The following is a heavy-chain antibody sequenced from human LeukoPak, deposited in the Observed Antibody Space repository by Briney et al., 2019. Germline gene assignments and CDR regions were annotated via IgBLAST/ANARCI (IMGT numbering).Heavy chain of an antibody. V-gene: IGHV3-48*01. CDR2: ISSSSSTI. J-gene: IGHJ2*01. CDR3: ASRGAARPDNWYFDL. Sequence: PGGSLRLSCAASGFTFSSYSMNWVRQAPGKGLEWVSYISSSSSTIHYADSVKGRFTISRDNAKNSLYLQMNSLRAEDTAVYYCASRGAARPDNWYFDLWGRGTLVTVSS. D-gene: IGHD6-6*01. CDR1: GFTFSSYS.